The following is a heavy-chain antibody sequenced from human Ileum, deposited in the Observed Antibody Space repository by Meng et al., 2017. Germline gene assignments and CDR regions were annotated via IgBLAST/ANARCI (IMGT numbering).Heavy chain of an antibody. Sequence: SVKVSCKASGYTLTNYGISWVRQAPGQGLEWMGWISAYNGNTNYAQKLQGRVTMTTDTTTSTAYMELMSLKSDDTAVYYCARDRCSNTACYVTGSAQYSDYYYGMDVWGQGTTVTVSS. CDR1: GYTLTNYG. CDR3: ARDRCSNTACYVTGSAQYSDYYYGMDV. D-gene: IGHD2-2*01. CDR2: ISAYNGNT. V-gene: IGHV1-18*01. J-gene: IGHJ6*02.